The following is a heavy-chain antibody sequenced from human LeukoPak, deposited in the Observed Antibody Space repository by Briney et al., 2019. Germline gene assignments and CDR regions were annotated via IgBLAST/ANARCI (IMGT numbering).Heavy chain of an antibody. CDR1: GFTFDDYA. Sequence: GGSLRLSCAASGFTFDDYAMHWVRQAPGKGLEWVSGISWNSGGIGYADSVKGRFTISRDNAKNSLYLQMNSLRAEDTALYYCAKGSSGSVGEFDYWGQGTLVTVSS. CDR3: AKGSSGSVGEFDY. V-gene: IGHV3-9*01. CDR2: ISWNSGGI. D-gene: IGHD6-19*01. J-gene: IGHJ4*02.